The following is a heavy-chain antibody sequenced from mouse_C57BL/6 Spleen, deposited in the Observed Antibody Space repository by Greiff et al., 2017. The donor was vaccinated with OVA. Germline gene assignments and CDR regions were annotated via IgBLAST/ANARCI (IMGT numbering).Heavy chain of an antibody. V-gene: IGHV1-62-2*01. J-gene: IGHJ2*01. CDR3: ARHEDRLLGYYYFDY. CDR1: GYTFTEYT. D-gene: IGHD2-3*01. Sequence: VQLQQSGAELVKPGASVKLSCKASGYTFTEYTIHWVKQRSGQGLEWIGWFYPGSGSIKYNEKFKDKATLTADESSSTVYMELSRLTSEDSAVYFFARHEDRLLGYYYFDYWGQGTTLTVSS. CDR2: FYPGSGSI.